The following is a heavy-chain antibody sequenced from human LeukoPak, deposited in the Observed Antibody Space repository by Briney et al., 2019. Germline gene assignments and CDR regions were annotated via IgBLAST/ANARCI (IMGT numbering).Heavy chain of an antibody. V-gene: IGHV3-30*02. CDR3: ARGFRLTPPNDAFDA. Sequence: GGSLRLSCAVSGFTFKTAGMHWVRQAPGKGLEWVAFIRYDGSEKFYAGSVKGRFTVSRDDSENTLYLYMNSLTPEDTAVYSCARGFRLTPPNDAFDAWGQGTMVAVSS. D-gene: IGHD2-15*01. CDR1: GFTFKTAG. CDR2: IRYDGSEK. J-gene: IGHJ3*01.